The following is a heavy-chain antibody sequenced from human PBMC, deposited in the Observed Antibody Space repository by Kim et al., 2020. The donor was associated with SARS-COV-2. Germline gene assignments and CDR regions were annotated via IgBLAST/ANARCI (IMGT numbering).Heavy chain of an antibody. V-gene: IGHV3-49*04. CDR3: SMDDFWSGRSVGGH. J-gene: IGHJ4*02. D-gene: IGHD3-3*01. Sequence: GGSLRLSCTTSGFIFGDYAMSWVRQAPGKGLEWLGFIRRKTDGGTPEYAAPVKGRFIISRDDSKSIAYLQMNSLKTDDTAVYYCSMDDFWSGRSVGGHWGQGTLVIVSS. CDR2: IRRKTDGGTP. CDR1: GFIFGDYA.